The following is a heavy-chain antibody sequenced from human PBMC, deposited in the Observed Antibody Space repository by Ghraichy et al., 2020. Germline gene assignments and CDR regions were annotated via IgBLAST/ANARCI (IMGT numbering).Heavy chain of an antibody. CDR3: ARGGISDPSASFHFDY. CDR1: GFTVSYNY. CDR2: IYRTGNT. J-gene: IGHJ4*02. Sequence: SLRLSCAASGFTVSYNYVTWVRQAPGKGLEWVSTIYRTGNTYYADSVKGRFSISRDTSQNSVHLQMNGLTVEDTAVYYCARGGISDPSASFHFDYWGQGTLVTVSS. V-gene: IGHV3-66*01. D-gene: IGHD3-10*01.